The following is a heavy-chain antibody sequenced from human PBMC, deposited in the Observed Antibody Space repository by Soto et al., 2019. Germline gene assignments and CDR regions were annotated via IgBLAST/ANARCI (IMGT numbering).Heavy chain of an antibody. CDR1: GFTFSDYY. CDR3: ARAWEFLEWLLYDAFDI. CDR2: ISSSGSTI. Sequence: GGSLRLSCAASGFTFSDYYMSWIRQAPGKGLEWVSYISSSGSTIYYADSVKGRFTISRDNAKNSLYLQMNSLRAEDTAVYYCARAWEFLEWLLYDAFDIWGQGTMVTVSS. D-gene: IGHD3-3*01. V-gene: IGHV3-11*01. J-gene: IGHJ3*02.